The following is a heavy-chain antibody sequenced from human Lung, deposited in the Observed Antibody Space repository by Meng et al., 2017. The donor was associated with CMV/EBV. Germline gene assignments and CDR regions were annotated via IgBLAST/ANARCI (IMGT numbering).Heavy chain of an antibody. Sequence: SVKVSCKASGGTFSSYAISWVRQAPGQGLEWMGGIIPIFGTANYAQKFQGRVTITTDESTSTAYMELSSLRSEDTAVYYCASRVEVNGAFDIWGQGTMVTVSS. CDR1: GGTFSSYA. J-gene: IGHJ3*02. V-gene: IGHV1-69*05. D-gene: IGHD2-8*01. CDR3: ASRVEVNGAFDI. CDR2: IIPIFGTA.